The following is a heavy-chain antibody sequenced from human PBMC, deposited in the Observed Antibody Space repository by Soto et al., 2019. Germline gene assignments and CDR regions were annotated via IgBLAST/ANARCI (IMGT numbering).Heavy chain of an antibody. CDR3: VRDSPIGSASSGHDYIDS. V-gene: IGHV1-18*01. Sequence: ASVKVSCKASGYTFTSYGVSWVRQAPGQGLEWMGWISAYNGNTNYAQKLQGRVTMTTDTSTSTAYMELRSLRSDDTAVYYCVRDSPIGSASSGHDYIDSWGQEPWSPSPQ. D-gene: IGHD5-12*01. CDR2: ISAYNGNT. CDR1: GYTFTSYG. J-gene: IGHJ4*01.